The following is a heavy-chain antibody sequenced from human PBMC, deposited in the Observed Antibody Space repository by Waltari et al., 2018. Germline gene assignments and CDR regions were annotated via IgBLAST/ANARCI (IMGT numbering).Heavy chain of an antibody. CDR1: GGSISSYY. CDR2: IYYSGST. D-gene: IGHD3-16*01. CDR3: ARATSAAFDI. V-gene: IGHV4-59*01. J-gene: IGHJ3*02. Sequence: QVQLQESGPGLVKPSETLSLTCTVSGGSISSYYWSWIRQPPGKGLEWIGYIYYSGSTNYNPSLKSRGTISVDTSKNQFSLKLSAVTAADTAVYYCARATSAAFDIWGQGTMVTVSS.